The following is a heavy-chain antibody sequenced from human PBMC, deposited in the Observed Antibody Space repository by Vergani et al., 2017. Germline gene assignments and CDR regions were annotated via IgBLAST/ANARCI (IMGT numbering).Heavy chain of an antibody. CDR1: GGSISSGGYY. Sequence: QVQLQESGPGLVKPSQTLSLTCTVSGGSISSGGYYWSWLRQHPGKGLEWIGYIYYSGRTYYNPSLKSLVTISVDTSKNQFSLKLSSVTAADTAVYYCAGAGAYYDKYFDLWGRRTLVTVSP. CDR3: AGAGAYYDKYFDL. CDR2: IYYSGRT. V-gene: IGHV4-31*01. J-gene: IGHJ2*01. D-gene: IGHD3-22*01.